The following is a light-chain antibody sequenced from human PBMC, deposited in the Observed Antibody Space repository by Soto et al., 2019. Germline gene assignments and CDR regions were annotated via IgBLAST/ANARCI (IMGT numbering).Light chain of an antibody. CDR2: TAS. V-gene: IGKV3-20*01. J-gene: IGKJ1*01. CDR3: QQYGRSPAT. CDR1: QSVSNNY. Sequence: EIVVTQSPVTLSLSPGERATLSCRASQSVSNNYLAWYQRKPGQTPRLLIYTASNRAAGVPDRFSGSGSGTDFTLTISRLEPGDFAVYYCQQYGRSPATFGQGTKV.